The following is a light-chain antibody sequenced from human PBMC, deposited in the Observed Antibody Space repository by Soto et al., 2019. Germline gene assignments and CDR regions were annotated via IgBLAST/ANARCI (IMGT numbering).Light chain of an antibody. CDR2: DVS. V-gene: IGLV2-14*01. J-gene: IGLJ1*01. CDR1: SSDVGGYNY. Sequence: QSVLTQPASVSGSPGQSITISCTGTSSDVGGYNYVSWYQQHPGKAPKLMIYDVSNRPSGVSNRFSGSKSGNTASLTISGLHAEDAADYYCCSYTSSSTFYVFGAGTKLTVL. CDR3: CSYTSSSTFYV.